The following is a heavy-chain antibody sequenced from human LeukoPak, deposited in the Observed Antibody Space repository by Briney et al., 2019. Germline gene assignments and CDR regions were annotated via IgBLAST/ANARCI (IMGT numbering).Heavy chain of an antibody. CDR1: GFSFDDYA. Sequence: GGSLRLSCAAPGFSFDDYAIHWVRHAPGKGLEWVSLISGDGGSTFYADSVKGRFTISRDNSKNSLYLQMSSLRSEDTALYYCARESDSSGWYDSWGQGTLVTVSS. V-gene: IGHV3-43*02. CDR3: ARESDSSGWYDS. J-gene: IGHJ5*01. CDR2: ISGDGGST. D-gene: IGHD3-22*01.